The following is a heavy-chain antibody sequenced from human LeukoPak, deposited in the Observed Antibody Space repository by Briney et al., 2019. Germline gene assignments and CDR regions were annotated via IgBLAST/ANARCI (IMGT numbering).Heavy chain of an antibody. CDR2: IYYSGST. CDR1: GGSISSYY. J-gene: IGHJ3*02. D-gene: IGHD4-17*01. V-gene: IGHV4-59*01. CDR3: ARDPTTHDAFDI. Sequence: SETLSLTCTVSGGSISSYYWSWVRQPPGKGLEWSGDIYYSGSTNYNPSLKSRVTISVDTSKNQFSLKLSSVTAADTAVYYCARDPTTHDAFDIWGQGTMVTVSS.